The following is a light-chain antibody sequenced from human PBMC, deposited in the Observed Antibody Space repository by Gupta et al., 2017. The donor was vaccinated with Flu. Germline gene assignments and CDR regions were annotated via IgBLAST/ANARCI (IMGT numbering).Light chain of an antibody. J-gene: IGKJ5*01. V-gene: IGKV3-11*01. Sequence: EFVLTQSPATLSLSPGERATLSCRASQSVSSYLAWYQQKPGQARRLLIYDASNRATGIPARFSGSGSGTDFTLTISSLEPEDFAVYFCQQRSNWPPRNTFGQGTRLEIK. CDR1: QSVSSY. CDR2: DAS. CDR3: QQRSNWPPRNT.